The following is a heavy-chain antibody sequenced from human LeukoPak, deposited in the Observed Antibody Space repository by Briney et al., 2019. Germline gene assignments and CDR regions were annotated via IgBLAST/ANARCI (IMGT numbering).Heavy chain of an antibody. CDR2: IKQDGSEK. J-gene: IGHJ6*03. CDR3: ARDQVYDFWSGRYYYYYYYMDV. CDR1: GFTFSSYW. D-gene: IGHD3-3*01. V-gene: IGHV3-7*01. Sequence: PGGSLRPSCAASGFTFSSYWMSWVRQAPGKGLEWVANIKQDGSEKYYVDSVKGRFTISRDNAKNSLYLQMNSLRAEDTAVYYCARDQVYDFWSGRYYYYYYYMDVWGKGTTVTVSS.